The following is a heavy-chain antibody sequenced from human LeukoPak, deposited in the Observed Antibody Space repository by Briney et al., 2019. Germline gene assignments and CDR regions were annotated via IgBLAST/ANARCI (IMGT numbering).Heavy chain of an antibody. J-gene: IGHJ6*02. Sequence: GGSLRLSCAASGFTFSSYSMNWVRQAPGKGLEWVSYISSSSSTIYYADSVKGRFTISRDSAKNSLYLQMNSLRAEDTAVYYCVVWVLPKYGMDVWGQGTTVTVSS. V-gene: IGHV3-48*01. CDR3: VVWVLPKYGMDV. CDR2: ISSSSSTI. CDR1: GFTFSSYS. D-gene: IGHD3-16*01.